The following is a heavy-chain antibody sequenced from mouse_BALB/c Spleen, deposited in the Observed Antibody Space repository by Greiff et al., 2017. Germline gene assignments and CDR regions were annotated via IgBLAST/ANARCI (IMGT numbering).Heavy chain of an antibody. CDR1: GYTFTEYT. D-gene: IGHD1-1*01. Sequence: EVQLQQSGPELVKPGASVKISCKTSGYTFTEYTMHWVKQSHGKSLEWIGDINPNNGGTIYNQKFKGKATLTVDKSSSTAYMELRSLTSEDTAVYYCARGGYYGSLPYFDYWGQGTTLTVSS. J-gene: IGHJ2*01. V-gene: IGHV1-18*01. CDR2: INPNNGGT. CDR3: ARGGYYGSLPYFDY.